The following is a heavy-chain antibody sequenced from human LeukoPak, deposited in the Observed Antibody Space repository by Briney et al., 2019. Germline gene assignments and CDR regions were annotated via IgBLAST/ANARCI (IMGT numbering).Heavy chain of an antibody. CDR1: GFTFDDYA. CDR2: ISWNSGSI. D-gene: IGHD2-2*01. CDR3: AKDGDCSSTSCRKVPYYYGMDV. J-gene: IGHJ6*02. Sequence: GRSLRLSCAASGFTFDDYAMHWVRQAPGKGLEWVSGISWNSGSIGYADSVKGRFTISRDNAKNSLYLQMTSLRAEDTALYYCAKDGDCSSTSCRKVPYYYGMDVWGQGTTVTVSS. V-gene: IGHV3-9*01.